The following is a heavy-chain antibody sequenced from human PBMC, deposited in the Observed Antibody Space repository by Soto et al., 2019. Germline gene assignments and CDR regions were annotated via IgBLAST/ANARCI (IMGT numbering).Heavy chain of an antibody. J-gene: IGHJ4*02. Sequence: QVQLVQSGVEVKKPGASVTVSCKASGYTFSSYDINWVRQATGQGLEWMGWMNPNSGNTGFAQKFQGRGSMTWDTSKSTAHIELGSLRSEDTAVYYRARSPAGGNCFTDLDYWGQGNLVDVSS. CDR3: ARSPAGGNCFTDLDY. CDR1: GYTFSSYD. D-gene: IGHD2-15*01. V-gene: IGHV1-8*01. CDR2: MNPNSGNT.